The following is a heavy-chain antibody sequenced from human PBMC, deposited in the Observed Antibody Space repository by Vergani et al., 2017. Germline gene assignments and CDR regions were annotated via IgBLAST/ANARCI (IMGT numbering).Heavy chain of an antibody. CDR1: GGTFSSYA. Sequence: QVQLVQSGAEVKKPGSSVKVSCKVSGGTFSSYAISWVRQAPGQGLEWMGGIIPIFGTANYAQKFQGRVTITADESTSTAYMELSSLRSEDTAVYYCARTVRLNYYYESSGYYFDYWGQGTLVTVSS. D-gene: IGHD3-22*01. CDR2: IIPIFGTA. J-gene: IGHJ4*02. V-gene: IGHV1-69*12. CDR3: ARTVRLNYYYESSGYYFDY.